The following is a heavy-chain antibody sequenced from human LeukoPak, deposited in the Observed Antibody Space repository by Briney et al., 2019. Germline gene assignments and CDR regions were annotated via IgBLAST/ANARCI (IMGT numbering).Heavy chain of an antibody. CDR2: IIGSCGST. J-gene: IGHJ4*02. CDR1: GFTFSTYA. CDR3: AKALEQETVIALDS. Sequence: GGSLRLSCAASGFTFSTYAMSWVRQAPGKGLEWVSAIIGSCGSTYYADSVKGRFTSSRDNSKNTLYLQMNSLRAEDTSIYFCAKALEQETVIALDSWGQGTLVTVSS. D-gene: IGHD6-13*01. V-gene: IGHV3-23*01.